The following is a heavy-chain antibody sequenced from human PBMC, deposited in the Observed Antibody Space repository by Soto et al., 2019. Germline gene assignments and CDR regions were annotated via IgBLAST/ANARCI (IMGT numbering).Heavy chain of an antibody. D-gene: IGHD1-26*01. Sequence: QVQLVESGGGVVQPGRSLRLSCAASGFIFSIYGMHWVRQAPGKGLEGVAVISYDGSNKYYADSVKGRFTISRDKSKNTLYLQMNSLRAEDTAVYYCAKDPAGGWVTTLIDYWGQGTLVTVSS. CDR1: GFIFSIYG. V-gene: IGHV3-30*18. J-gene: IGHJ4*02. CDR3: AKDPAGGWVTTLIDY. CDR2: ISYDGSNK.